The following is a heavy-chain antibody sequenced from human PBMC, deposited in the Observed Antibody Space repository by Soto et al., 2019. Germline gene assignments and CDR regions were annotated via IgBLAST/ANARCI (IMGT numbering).Heavy chain of an antibody. CDR3: AGDLVSDTAMVTGWFDP. Sequence: QVQLVQSGAEVKKPGSSVKVSCKATGGTFSSYAISWVRQAPGQGLEWMGGIIPIFGTANYAQKFQGRVTITADESTSTAYMELSSQRSEDTAVYYCAGDLVSDTAMVTGWFDPWGQGTLVTVSS. D-gene: IGHD5-18*01. J-gene: IGHJ5*02. CDR2: IIPIFGTA. V-gene: IGHV1-69*01. CDR1: GGTFSSYA.